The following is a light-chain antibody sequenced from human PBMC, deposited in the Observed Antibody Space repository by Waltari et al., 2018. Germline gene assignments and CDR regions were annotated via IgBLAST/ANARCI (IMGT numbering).Light chain of an antibody. CDR1: SSNIGSNY. J-gene: IGLJ2*01. V-gene: IGLV1-47*01. CDR3: AAWDDSLSGQV. CDR2: RNN. Sequence: QSVLTQPPSASGTPGQRVTISCSGSSSNIGSNYVYWYQQLPGTAPKLLIYRNNRRPSGVPDRVSGSKSGTSASLASSGLRSEDEADYYCAAWDDSLSGQVFGGGTKLTVL.